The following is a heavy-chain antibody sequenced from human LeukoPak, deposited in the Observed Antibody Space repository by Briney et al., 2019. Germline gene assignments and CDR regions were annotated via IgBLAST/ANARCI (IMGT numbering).Heavy chain of an antibody. V-gene: IGHV4-39*01. CDR2: VFYRVNT. J-gene: IGHJ4*02. Sequence: PSETLSLTCTVSGPSISSSDYRWAWVRHPPGKGRDWFASVFYRVNTHYNPSLQSRVTISVDTHKNQFSLNLNAVTAADTAVYYCARQRGIGSWSFDYWGQGTLVTVSS. D-gene: IGHD3-3*02. CDR3: ARQRGIGSWSFDY. CDR1: GPSISSSDYR.